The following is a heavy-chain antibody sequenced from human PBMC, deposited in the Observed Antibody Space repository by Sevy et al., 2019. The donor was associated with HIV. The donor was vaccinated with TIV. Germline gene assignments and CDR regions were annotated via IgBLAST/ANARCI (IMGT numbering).Heavy chain of an antibody. V-gene: IGHV3-21*01. CDR3: ARGDYYGSLYYFDY. CDR2: ISSGSSYI. J-gene: IGHJ4*02. D-gene: IGHD3-10*01. CDR1: GFTFSNYF. Sequence: GGSLRLSCAASGFTFSNYFMNWVRQAPGKGLEWVSSISSGSSYIFYADSLKGRFTISRDNATNSLYLHMNSLRAEDTAVYYCARGDYYGSLYYFDYWGPGTLVTVSS.